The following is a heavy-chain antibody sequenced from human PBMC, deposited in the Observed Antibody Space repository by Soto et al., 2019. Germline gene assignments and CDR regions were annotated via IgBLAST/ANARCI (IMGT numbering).Heavy chain of an antibody. CDR3: AKDTDSSGWEYIFDY. V-gene: IGHV3-23*01. CDR1: GFTFSSYA. Sequence: GGSLRLSCAASGFTFSSYAMSWVRQAPGKGLEWVSAISGSGGSTYYADSVKGRFTISRDNSKNTLYLQMNSLRAEDTAVYYCAKDTDSSGWEYIFDYWGQGTLVTVSS. J-gene: IGHJ4*02. CDR2: ISGSGGST. D-gene: IGHD6-19*01.